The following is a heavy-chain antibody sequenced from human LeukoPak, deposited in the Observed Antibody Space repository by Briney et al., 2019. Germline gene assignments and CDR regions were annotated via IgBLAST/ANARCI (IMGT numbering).Heavy chain of an antibody. Sequence: SETLSLTCAVYDGSFSGYYWSWIRQPPGKGLEWIGEINHSGSTNYNPSLKSRVTISVDTSKNQFSLKLSSVTAADTAVYYCARRRPSGTPYYWGQGTLVTVSS. V-gene: IGHV4-34*01. CDR1: DGSFSGYY. CDR3: ARRRPSGTPYY. CDR2: INHSGST. D-gene: IGHD2-2*01. J-gene: IGHJ4*02.